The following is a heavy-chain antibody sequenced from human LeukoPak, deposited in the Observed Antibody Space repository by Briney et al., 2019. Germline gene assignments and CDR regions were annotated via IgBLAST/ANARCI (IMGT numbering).Heavy chain of an antibody. CDR3: AKSLNSVSYS. Sequence: GGSLRLSCAASGFTLSSYGMHLVRQAPGKGLEWVAFIRHDESNSYYAHFVKGRFTISRDNSKNTVYLQMNSLRAEDTAVYFCAKSLNSVSYSWGQGTLVTVSS. CDR2: IRHDESNS. CDR1: GFTLSSYG. V-gene: IGHV3-30*02. J-gene: IGHJ4*02. D-gene: IGHD1-26*01.